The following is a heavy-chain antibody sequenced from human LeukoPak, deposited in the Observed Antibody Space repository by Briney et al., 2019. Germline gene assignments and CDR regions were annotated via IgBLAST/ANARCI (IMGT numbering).Heavy chain of an antibody. CDR3: ARHLTYYDFWSGYSYYFDY. V-gene: IGHV4-34*01. J-gene: IGHJ4*02. D-gene: IGHD3-3*01. Sequence: PSETLSLTCAAYGGSFSGYYWSWIRQPPGKGLEWIGEINHSGSTNYNPSLKSRVTISVDTSKNQFSLKLSSVTAADTAVYYCARHLTYYDFWSGYSYYFDYWGQGTLVTVSS. CDR1: GGSFSGYY. CDR2: INHSGST.